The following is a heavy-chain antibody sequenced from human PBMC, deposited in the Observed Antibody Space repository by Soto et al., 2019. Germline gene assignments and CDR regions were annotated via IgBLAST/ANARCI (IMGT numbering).Heavy chain of an antibody. CDR2: IWYDGSNK. CDR3: AFCCYFDWLSRYYYYGMDV. V-gene: IGHV3-33*01. J-gene: IGHJ6*02. D-gene: IGHD3-9*01. CDR1: GFTFSSYG. Sequence: QVQLVESGGGVVQPGRSLRLSCAASGFTFSSYGMHWVRQAPGKGLEWVAVIWYDGSNKYYADSVKGRFTISRDNSKNTLYLQMNSLRAEDTAVYYCAFCCYFDWLSRYYYYGMDVWGQGTTVTVSS.